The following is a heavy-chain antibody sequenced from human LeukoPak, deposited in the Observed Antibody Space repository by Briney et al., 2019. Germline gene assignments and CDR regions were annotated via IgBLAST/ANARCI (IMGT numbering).Heavy chain of an antibody. CDR3: ARGRHSYESSDYYYEGDAFDI. CDR1: GYTFTSYH. Sequence: ASVKVSCKASGYTFTSYHMHWVRQAPGQGLEWMGIINPSGDSTSSAQTFQGRVTMTRDMSTSTVYMALSSLRTEDTAVYYCARGRHSYESSDYYYEGDAFDIWGQGTMVTVSS. CDR2: INPSGDST. D-gene: IGHD3-22*01. J-gene: IGHJ3*02. V-gene: IGHV1-46*01.